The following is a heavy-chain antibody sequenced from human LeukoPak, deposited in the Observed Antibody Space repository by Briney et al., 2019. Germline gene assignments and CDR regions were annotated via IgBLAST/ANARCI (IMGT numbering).Heavy chain of an antibody. CDR2: IYYSGST. CDR1: GGSISSYY. V-gene: IGHV4-59*01. D-gene: IGHD3-3*01. CDR3: ARDRYDFWSGHDYWYFDL. Sequence: PSETLSLTCTVSGGSISSYYWSWIRQPPGKGLEWIGYIYYSGSTNYNPSLKSRVTISVDTSKNQFSLKLSSVTAADTAVYYCARDRYDFWSGHDYWYFDLWGRGTLVTVSS. J-gene: IGHJ2*01.